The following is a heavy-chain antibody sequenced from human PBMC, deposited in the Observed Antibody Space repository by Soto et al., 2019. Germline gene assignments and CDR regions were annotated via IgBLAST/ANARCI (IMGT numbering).Heavy chain of an antibody. V-gene: IGHV3-23*01. D-gene: IGHD2-15*01. CDR1: GFTFSSYA. CDR3: VRGGGGGLFDP. Sequence: GGSLRLSCAASGFTFSSYAMSWVRQAPGKGLEWVSAISGSGGSTYYADSVKGRFTISRDNSKRSLYLQMMSLTAEDTAIYYCVRGGGGGLFDPWGQGTMVTVSS. J-gene: IGHJ5*02. CDR2: ISGSGGST.